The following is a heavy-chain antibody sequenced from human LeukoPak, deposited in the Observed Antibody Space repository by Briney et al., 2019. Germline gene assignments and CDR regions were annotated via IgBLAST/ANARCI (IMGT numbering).Heavy chain of an antibody. CDR2: IKQDGSEK. V-gene: IGHV3-7*01. CDR3: VRASMADPGY. D-gene: IGHD2/OR15-2a*01. Sequence: LSGGSLRLSCAASGFTFSNDWMSWVRQAPGKGLEWVANIKQDGSEKYYVASVKGRFTISRDSAKNSLYLQMNSLRAEDTAVYYCVRASMADPGYWGQGTLVTVSS. J-gene: IGHJ4*02. CDR1: GFTFSNDW.